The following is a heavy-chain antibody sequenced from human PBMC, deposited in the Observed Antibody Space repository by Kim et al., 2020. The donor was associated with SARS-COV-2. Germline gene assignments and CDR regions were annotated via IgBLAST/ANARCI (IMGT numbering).Heavy chain of an antibody. D-gene: IGHD3-3*01. Sequence: GGSLRLSCAASGFTFSSYGMHWVRQAPGKGLEWVAVISYDGSNKYYADSVKGRFTISRDNSKNTLYLQMNSLRAEDTAVYYCAKDDYDFWSGVIRRYYYYGMDVWGQGTTVTVSS. J-gene: IGHJ6*02. CDR3: AKDDYDFWSGVIRRYYYYGMDV. CDR1: GFTFSSYG. CDR2: ISYDGSNK. V-gene: IGHV3-30*18.